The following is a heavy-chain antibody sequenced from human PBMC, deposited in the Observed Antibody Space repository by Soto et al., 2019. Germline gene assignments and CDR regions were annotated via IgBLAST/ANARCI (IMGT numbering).Heavy chain of an antibody. V-gene: IGHV4-30-2*05. Sequence: SETLSLTCAVSGGSISSGGYSWSWIRQPPGKGLEWISYMYHSGSTYYNPSLKSRVTISLDTSKNQFSLKLSSVTAADTAVYYCARTSARHYYYYGMDVWGQGTTVTVSS. CDR1: GGSISSGGYS. D-gene: IGHD6-6*01. CDR2: MYHSGST. J-gene: IGHJ6*02. CDR3: ARTSARHYYYYGMDV.